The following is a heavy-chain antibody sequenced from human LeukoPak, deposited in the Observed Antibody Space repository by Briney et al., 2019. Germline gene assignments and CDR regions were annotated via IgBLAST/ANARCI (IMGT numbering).Heavy chain of an antibody. D-gene: IGHD2-15*01. CDR3: AKDTDVVVPEYFQY. V-gene: IGHV3-23*01. J-gene: IGHJ1*01. CDR2: ISGSGGST. CDR1: GFTFSSCW. Sequence: GGSLRLSCAASGFTFSSCWMHWVRQAPGKGLEWVSAISGSGGSTYYADSVKGRFTVSRDNSENTLFLQMNSLRAEDTAIYYCAKDTDVVVPEYFQYWGQGTLVTVSS.